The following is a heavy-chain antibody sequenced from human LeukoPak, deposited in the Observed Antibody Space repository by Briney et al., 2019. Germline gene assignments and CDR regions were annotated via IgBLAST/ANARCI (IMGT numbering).Heavy chain of an antibody. CDR3: ARHGSLYYDFWSGQNLYYFDY. J-gene: IGHJ4*02. CDR1: GGSLSSSSYY. D-gene: IGHD3-3*01. CDR2: IYYSGST. V-gene: IGHV4-39*01. Sequence: SETLSLTCTVSGGSLSSSSYYWGWLRQPPGTGLEWLGCIYYSGSTSYNPSLKSPVTISVDTSKNQFSLKLSSVTAADTAVYYCARHGSLYYDFWSGQNLYYFDYWGQGTLVTVSS.